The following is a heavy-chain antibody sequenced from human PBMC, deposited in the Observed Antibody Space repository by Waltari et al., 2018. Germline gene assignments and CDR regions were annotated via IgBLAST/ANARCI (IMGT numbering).Heavy chain of an antibody. CDR2: FVYNADN. V-gene: IGHV4-39*02. CDR1: GDSISSTSYY. D-gene: IGHD2-15*01. CDR3: ARPGRVGGGSLMALDY. Sequence: QLHLQESGPGLVKPSETLSLTCSVSGDSISSTSYYWGWIRQPPGKGLEWIGSFVYNADNYYNPSLKSRVSISVDTSKNHFSLQLMSVTAADTAIYYCARPGRVGGGSLMALDYWGQGTLVTVSS. J-gene: IGHJ4*02.